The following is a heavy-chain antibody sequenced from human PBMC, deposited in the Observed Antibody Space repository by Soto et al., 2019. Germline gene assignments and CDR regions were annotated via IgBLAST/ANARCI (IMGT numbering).Heavy chain of an antibody. D-gene: IGHD7-27*01. Sequence: QVQLQESGPGLVKPSGTLSLTCAVSGGSISSSNWWSWVRQPPGKGLEWIGEIYHSGSTNYNPSLKSLITISIDKSKNQFSLKLSSVTAAETDMYYCERDTGDWGQGTLVTVSS. CDR3: ERDTGD. CDR1: GGSISSSNW. V-gene: IGHV4-4*02. J-gene: IGHJ4*02. CDR2: IYHSGST.